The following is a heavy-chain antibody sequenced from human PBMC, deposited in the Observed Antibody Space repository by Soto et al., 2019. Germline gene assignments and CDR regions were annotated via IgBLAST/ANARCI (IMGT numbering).Heavy chain of an antibody. V-gene: IGHV5-51*01. Sequence: GESLKISCKGSGYSFTSYWIGWVRQMPGKGLEWMGIIYPGDSDTRYSPSFQGQVTISADKSISTAYLQWSSLKASDTAMYYCARPLRSYGETYYFDYWGQGTLVTVSS. J-gene: IGHJ4*02. CDR3: ARPLRSYGETYYFDY. D-gene: IGHD5-18*01. CDR2: IYPGDSDT. CDR1: GYSFTSYW.